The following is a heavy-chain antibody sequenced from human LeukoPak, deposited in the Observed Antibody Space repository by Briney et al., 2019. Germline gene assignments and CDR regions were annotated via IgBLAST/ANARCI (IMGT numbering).Heavy chain of an antibody. V-gene: IGHV1-18*01. Sequence: EASVTVSCKASGYTFTSYDINWVRQAPGQGLEWMGWISAYNGNTNYAQKLQGRVTMTTDTSTSTAYMELRSLRSDDTAVYYCARSNFYGSGSYYKFDPWGQGTLVTVSS. D-gene: IGHD3-10*01. CDR1: GYTFTSYD. CDR2: ISAYNGNT. J-gene: IGHJ5*02. CDR3: ARSNFYGSGSYYKFDP.